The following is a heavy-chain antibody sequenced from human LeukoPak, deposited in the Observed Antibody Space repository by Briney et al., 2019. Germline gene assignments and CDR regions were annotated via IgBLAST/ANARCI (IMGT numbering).Heavy chain of an antibody. CDR2: IYTSGTT. CDR1: GGSISSTTYY. D-gene: IGHD6-6*01. V-gene: IGHV4-61*02. Sequence: SETLSLTCSVSGGSISSTTYYWSWIRQPAGKGLEWIGRIYTSGTTNYNPSLKSRVTMSVDTSKNHFSLNLDSVTAADTAVYYCARDVRRSSSSANSYYYYMDVWGKGTTVTVSS. J-gene: IGHJ6*03. CDR3: ARDVRRSSSSANSYYYYMDV.